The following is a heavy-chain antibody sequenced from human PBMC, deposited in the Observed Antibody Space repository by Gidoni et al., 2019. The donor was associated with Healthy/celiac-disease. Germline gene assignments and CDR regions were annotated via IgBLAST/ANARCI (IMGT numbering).Heavy chain of an antibody. CDR2: ISAYNGNT. Sequence: QVELVQSGAEVRKPGASVKVSCKASGYTFTSYGISWVRQAPGQGLEWMGWISAYNGNTNYAQKLQGRVTMTTDTSMSTAYMELRSLRSDDTAVYYCARVDSSGYLLLIRGQLDYWGQGTLVTVSS. CDR3: ARVDSSGYLLLIRGQLDY. V-gene: IGHV1-18*01. J-gene: IGHJ4*02. D-gene: IGHD3-22*01. CDR1: GYTFTSYG.